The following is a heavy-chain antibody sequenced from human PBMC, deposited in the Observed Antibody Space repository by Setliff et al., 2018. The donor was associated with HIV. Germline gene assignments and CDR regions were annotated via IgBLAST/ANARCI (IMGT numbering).Heavy chain of an antibody. Sequence: GGSLRLSCAASGFTFSSYAMYWVRQAPGEGLEWVSEISGSGGGTYYADSMKGRFTISRDNSNNTLYLQMNSLRAEDTAVYYCAKSLQLYCSGGSCPSDAFDIWGQGTMVTVSS. V-gene: IGHV3-23*01. J-gene: IGHJ3*02. CDR2: ISGSGGGT. CDR3: AKSLQLYCSGGSCPSDAFDI. D-gene: IGHD2-15*01. CDR1: GFTFSSYA.